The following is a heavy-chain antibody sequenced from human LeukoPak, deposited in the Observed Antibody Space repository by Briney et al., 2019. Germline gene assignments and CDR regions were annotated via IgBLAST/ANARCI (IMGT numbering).Heavy chain of an antibody. D-gene: IGHD2-2*01. Sequence: NSGGSLRLSCAASGFTFSSYSMNWVRQAPGKGLEWVSSISSSSSYIYYADSVKGRFTISRDNAKNSLYLQMNSLRAEDTAVYYCARQRYQRDGFDIWGQGTMVTVSS. V-gene: IGHV3-21*01. CDR1: GFTFSSYS. CDR2: ISSSSSYI. J-gene: IGHJ3*02. CDR3: ARQRYQRDGFDI.